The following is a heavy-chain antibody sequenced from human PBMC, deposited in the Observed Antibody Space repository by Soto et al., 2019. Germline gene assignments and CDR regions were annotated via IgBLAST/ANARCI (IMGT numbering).Heavy chain of an antibody. V-gene: IGHV4-39*01. D-gene: IGHD2-15*01. CDR2: IYYTGST. CDR1: SDSISGSTYY. J-gene: IGHJ2*01. Sequence: QLRLQESGPGLVKPSETLSLTCTVSSDSISGSTYYWAWMRQPPGKGLQWIGSIYYTGSTYYNPSLKSRVTISMDMSKNQFFLKLNSVTAADTAVYFCARHPRIFYCSGGICYAGHFDLCGRGTLVTVSS. CDR3: ARHPRIFYCSGGICYAGHFDL.